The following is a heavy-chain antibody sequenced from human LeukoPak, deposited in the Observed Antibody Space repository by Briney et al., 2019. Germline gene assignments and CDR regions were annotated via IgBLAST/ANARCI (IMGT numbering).Heavy chain of an antibody. CDR1: GYTFTGHY. J-gene: IGHJ4*02. CDR3: ARTLYISAVPGGFDY. CDR2: INPKNAGT. Sequence: ASVKVSCKASGYTFTGHYIHWVRQAPGQGLEWMGWINPKNAGTNFAQRFQGRVTMTRDTSITTAYMELSRLRSDDTAFYYCARTLYISAVPGGFDYWGQGTLVTVSS. D-gene: IGHD6-13*01. V-gene: IGHV1-2*02.